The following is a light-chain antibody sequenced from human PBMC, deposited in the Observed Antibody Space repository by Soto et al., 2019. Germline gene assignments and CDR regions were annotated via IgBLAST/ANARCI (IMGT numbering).Light chain of an antibody. CDR3: AKWDDSLNAAV. CDR1: TSNIAGNT. J-gene: IGLJ7*01. CDR2: IDD. V-gene: IGLV1-44*01. Sequence: QSVLTQPPSLSGTPGQRVTISCSGSTSNIAGNTVHCYQHLPETAPKLLIYIDDQRPSGVPDRFSGSKSGTSASLAISVLQYEDEADYYCAKWDDSLNAAVFGGGTQLTVL.